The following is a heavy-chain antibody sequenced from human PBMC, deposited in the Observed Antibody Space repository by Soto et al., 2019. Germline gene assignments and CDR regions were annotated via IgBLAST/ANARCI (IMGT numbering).Heavy chain of an antibody. D-gene: IGHD3-16*01. CDR1: GFSLSPYW. J-gene: IGHJ4*02. V-gene: IGHV3-74*03. CDR2: LSSDGFGA. CDR3: ARDLGGPDY. Sequence: EVHLEESGGGLVQPGGSLRLSCAASGFSLSPYWMHWVRQVPGRGLEWVARLSSDGFGAAYADAVKGRFFISRDIARNTLSLQMNSLRADDTAVYYCARDLGGPDYWGRGTSVTVSS.